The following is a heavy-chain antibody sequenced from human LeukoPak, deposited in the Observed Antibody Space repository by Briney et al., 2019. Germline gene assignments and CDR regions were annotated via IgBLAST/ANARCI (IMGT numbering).Heavy chain of an antibody. CDR1: GGSISSYY. Sequence: SETLSLTCTVSGGSISSYYWSWIRQPPGKGLEWIGYIYYSGSTNYNPSLKSRVTISVDTSKNQFSLKLSSVTAADTAVYYCARARGAFYSSSSWFDPWGQGTLVTVSP. CDR3: ARARGAFYSSSSWFDP. V-gene: IGHV4-59*01. D-gene: IGHD6-6*01. J-gene: IGHJ5*02. CDR2: IYYSGST.